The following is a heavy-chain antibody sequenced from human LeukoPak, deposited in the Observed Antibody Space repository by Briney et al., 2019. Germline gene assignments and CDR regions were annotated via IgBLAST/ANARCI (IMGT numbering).Heavy chain of an antibody. D-gene: IGHD3-22*01. CDR2: ISYDGSNK. V-gene: IGHV3-30*18. J-gene: IGHJ4*02. CDR1: GFTFGSYG. CDR3: AKDRGTYYYDSSGYPVIAYYFDY. Sequence: GGSLRLSCAASGFTFGSYGMHWVRQAPGKGLEWVAVISYDGSNKYYADSVKGRFTISRDNSKNTLYLQMNSLRAEDTAVYYCAKDRGTYYYDSSGYPVIAYYFDYWGQGTLVTVSS.